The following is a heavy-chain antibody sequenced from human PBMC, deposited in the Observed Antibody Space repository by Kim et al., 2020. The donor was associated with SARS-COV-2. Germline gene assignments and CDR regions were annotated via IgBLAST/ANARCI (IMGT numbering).Heavy chain of an antibody. CDR1: GGSFSGYY. CDR2: INHSGST. V-gene: IGHV4-34*01. J-gene: IGHJ4*02. D-gene: IGHD3-22*01. CDR3: ARVRKVITFRSPFDY. Sequence: SETLSLTCAVYGGSFSGYYWGWIRQPPGKGLEWIGEINHSGSTNYNPSLKSRVTISVDTSKNQFSLKLSSVTAADTAVYYCARVRKVITFRSPFDYWGQGTLVTVSS.